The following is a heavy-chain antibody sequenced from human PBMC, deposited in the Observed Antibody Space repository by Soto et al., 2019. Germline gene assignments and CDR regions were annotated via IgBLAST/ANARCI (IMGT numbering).Heavy chain of an antibody. V-gene: IGHV4-61*01. Sequence: SETLSLTCTVSGGSVSSGSYYWSWIRQPPGKGLEWIGYIYYSGSTNYNPSLKSRVTISVDTSKNQFSLKLSSVTAADTAVYYCARDWRGIQLSAYGSSRPYYGMDVWGQGNTVTVSS. CDR3: ARDWRGIQLSAYGSSRPYYGMDV. CDR2: IYYSGST. CDR1: GGSVSSGSYY. D-gene: IGHD3-10*01. J-gene: IGHJ6*02.